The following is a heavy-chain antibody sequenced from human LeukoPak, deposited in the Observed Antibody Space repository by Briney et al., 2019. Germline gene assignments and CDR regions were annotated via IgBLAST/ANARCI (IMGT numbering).Heavy chain of an antibody. CDR2: IRGSGGST. D-gene: IGHD2-15*01. CDR3: AKYADYCSGGSCPLYYFDY. CDR1: GFTFSSYA. V-gene: IGHV3-23*01. Sequence: GGSLRLSCAASGFTFSSYAMSWVRQAPGKGLEWVSTIRGSGGSTHYADPVKGRFTISRDNSKNTVYLQMNSLRAEDTAVYYCAKYADYCSGGSCPLYYFDYWGQGTLVAVSS. J-gene: IGHJ4*02.